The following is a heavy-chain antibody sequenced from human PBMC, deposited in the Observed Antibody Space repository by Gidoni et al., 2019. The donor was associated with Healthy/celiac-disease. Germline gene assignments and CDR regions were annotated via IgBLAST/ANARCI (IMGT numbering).Heavy chain of an antibody. CDR2: INHSGST. V-gene: IGHV4-34*01. Sequence: QVQLQQWGAGLLKPSETLSLTCAVYGGSFSGYYWSWIRQPPGKGLEWIGEINHSGSTNYNPTLKSRVTISVETSKNQFSLKLSSVTAADTAVYYCARGSGGMDVWGQGTTVTVSS. CDR1: GGSFSGYY. J-gene: IGHJ6*02. CDR3: ARGSGGMDV.